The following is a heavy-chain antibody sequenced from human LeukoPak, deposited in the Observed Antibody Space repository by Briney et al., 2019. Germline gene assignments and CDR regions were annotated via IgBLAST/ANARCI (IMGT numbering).Heavy chain of an antibody. J-gene: IGHJ4*02. V-gene: IGHV4-34*01. CDR1: GGSITGYY. CDR2: IHYTGAT. CDR3: ARGIILTGYCFDF. D-gene: IGHD3-9*01. Sequence: SETLSLTCAVYGGSITGYYWSWIRQTPGRGLEWVGEIHYTGATSYNPSLKSRATISTDTSKNQFSLRLSSVTAADTAVYYCARGIILTGYCFDFWGQGALVTASS.